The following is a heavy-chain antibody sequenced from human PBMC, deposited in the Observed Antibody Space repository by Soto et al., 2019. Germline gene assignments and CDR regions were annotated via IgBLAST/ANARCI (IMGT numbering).Heavy chain of an antibody. CDR2: ISGNGFNT. CDR3: AKHQYAVVPTNWYDP. V-gene: IGHV3-23*01. J-gene: IGHJ5*02. D-gene: IGHD2-21*01. CDR1: GFTFSSYA. Sequence: GGSLRLSCAASGFTFSSYAMSWVRQAPGKGLEWVSTISGNGFNTYYADSVKGRFTISRDNSKNTLYLQMNSLRAEDTAVYYYAKHQYAVVPTNWYDPWGQGTLVTVSS.